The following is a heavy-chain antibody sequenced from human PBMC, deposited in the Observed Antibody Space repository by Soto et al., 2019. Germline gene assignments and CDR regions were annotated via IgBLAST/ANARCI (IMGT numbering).Heavy chain of an antibody. V-gene: IGHV3-73*01. J-gene: IGHJ4*02. CDR3: TRHFEGGWYFFDS. CDR2: IRTRGNSYAT. CDR1: GFSFSDST. Sequence: GESLKISCAASGFSFSDSTIHWFRQASGKGLEWVGRIRTRGNSYATAYAASVKGRFTISRDDSKNTAYLQLNSLKTEDTAVYFCTRHFEGGWYFFDSWGQGTLVTVSS. D-gene: IGHD6-19*01.